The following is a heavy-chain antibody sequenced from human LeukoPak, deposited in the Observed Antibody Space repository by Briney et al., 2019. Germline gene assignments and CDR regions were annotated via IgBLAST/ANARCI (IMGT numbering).Heavy chain of an antibody. CDR2: IKSDGNIT. J-gene: IGHJ3*02. CDR3: ARGRSITLLRGVAMSDGFDI. Sequence: GGSLRLSRAASGFTFSNYWMYWVRQAPGKGLVWVSQIKSDGNITNYADSVKGRFTISRDNARNLLFLQMNGLRAEDTAVYYCARGRSITLLRGVAMSDGFDIWGQGAMVAVSS. V-gene: IGHV3-74*01. CDR1: GFTFSNYW. D-gene: IGHD3-10*01.